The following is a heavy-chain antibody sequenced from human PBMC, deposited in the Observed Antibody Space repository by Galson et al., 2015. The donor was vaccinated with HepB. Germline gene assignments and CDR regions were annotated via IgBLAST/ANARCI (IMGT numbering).Heavy chain of an antibody. D-gene: IGHD1-26*01. CDR2: ISSSSSYI. J-gene: IGHJ4*02. CDR1: GFTFSSYS. V-gene: IGHV3-21*01. CDR3: ARDRSAEYSGSYSD. Sequence: SLRLSCAASGFTFSSYSMNWVRQAPGKGLEWVSSISSSSSYIYYADSVKGRFTISRDNAKNSLYLQMNSLRAEDTAVYYCARDRSAEYSGSYSDWGQGTLVTVSS.